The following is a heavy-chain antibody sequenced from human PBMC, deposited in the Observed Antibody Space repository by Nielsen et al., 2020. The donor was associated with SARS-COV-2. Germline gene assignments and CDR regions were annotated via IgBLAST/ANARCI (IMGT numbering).Heavy chain of an antibody. CDR3: ARGRRPTQPNAFDI. D-gene: IGHD1-1*01. CDR2: IWYDGSNK. CDR1: GFTFSSYG. J-gene: IGHJ3*02. V-gene: IGHV3-33*01. Sequence: GESLKISCAASGFTFSSYGMHWVRQAPGKGLEWVAVIWYDGSNKYYADSVKGRFTISRDNSKNTLYLQMNSLRAEDTAVYYCARGRRPTQPNAFDIWGQGTMVTVSS.